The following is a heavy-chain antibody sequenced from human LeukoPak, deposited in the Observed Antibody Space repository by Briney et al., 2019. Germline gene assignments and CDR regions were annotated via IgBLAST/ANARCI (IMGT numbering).Heavy chain of an antibody. V-gene: IGHV4-4*02. CDR2: ISNSGRT. CDR3: ARQLNPHKLPSLRVYYMDV. Sequence: PSGTLSLTCAVSGGSISSSNWWSWVRQPPGKGLEWIGEISNSGRTNYNPSLKSRVTISVDKSKNQFSLKLSSVTAADTAVYYCARQLNPHKLPSLRVYYMDVWGKGTTVTISS. D-gene: IGHD2-15*01. CDR1: GGSISSSNW. J-gene: IGHJ6*03.